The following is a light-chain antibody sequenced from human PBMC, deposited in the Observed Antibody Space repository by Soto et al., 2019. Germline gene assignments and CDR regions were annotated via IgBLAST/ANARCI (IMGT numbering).Light chain of an antibody. CDR3: QQYNSDSRT. J-gene: IGKJ1*01. CDR1: QSISTW. Sequence: DIQLTQYPSTLSESVGDRVTITCRASQSISTWLAWYQTKPGNAPKLLIFDASNLESGVPSRFSGSGSGTEFTLTIDSLQPDDFATYYCQQYNSDSRTFGQGTELDIK. V-gene: IGKV1-5*01. CDR2: DAS.